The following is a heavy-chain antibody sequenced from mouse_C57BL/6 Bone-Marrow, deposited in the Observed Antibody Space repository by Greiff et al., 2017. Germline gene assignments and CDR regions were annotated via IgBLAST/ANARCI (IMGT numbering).Heavy chain of an antibody. CDR1: GYTFTDYY. D-gene: IGHD2-2*01. CDR2: INPNNGGT. V-gene: IGHV1-26*01. CDR3: ATYGYYWYFDV. Sequence: LKQSGPELVKPGASVKISCKASGYTFTDYYMNWVKQSHGKSLEWIGDINPNNGGTSYNQKFKGKATLTVDKSSSTAYMELRSLTSEDSAVYYCATYGYYWYFDVWGTGTTVTVSS. J-gene: IGHJ1*03.